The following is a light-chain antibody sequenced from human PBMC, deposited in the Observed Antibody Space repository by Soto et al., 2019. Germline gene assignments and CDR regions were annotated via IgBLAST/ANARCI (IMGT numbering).Light chain of an antibody. CDR3: SSYSSDNRSYV. Sequence: QSALTQPASVSGSPGQSITISCTGTSSDIGAYNSVSWYQQHPGKAPKVMIYEVSKRPSGVSNRFSGSKSGNTASLTISGLQGEDEAHYYCSSYSSDNRSYVFGAGTKLTVL. CDR1: SSDIGAYNS. CDR2: EVS. J-gene: IGLJ1*01. V-gene: IGLV2-14*01.